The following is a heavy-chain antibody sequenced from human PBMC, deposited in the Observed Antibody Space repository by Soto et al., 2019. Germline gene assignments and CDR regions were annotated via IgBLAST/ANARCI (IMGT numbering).Heavy chain of an antibody. CDR1: GGSINSGGYY. V-gene: IGHV4-31*03. J-gene: IGHJ5*02. Sequence: NPSETLSLTCTVSGGSINSGGYYWSWIRQHPGKGLEWIGYIFYSGTTYYNPSLKSRVTISVDTSKNQFSLRLTSVTAADTAVYYCARSVDPWGQGTLVTVSS. CDR3: ARSVDP. CDR2: IFYSGTT.